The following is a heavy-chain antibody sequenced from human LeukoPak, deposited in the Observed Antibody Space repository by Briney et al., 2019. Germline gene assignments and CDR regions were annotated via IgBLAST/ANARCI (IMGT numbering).Heavy chain of an antibody. CDR3: AGGYCSSTSCYTGGYYFDY. J-gene: IGHJ4*02. V-gene: IGHV1-69*10. D-gene: IGHD2-2*02. Sequence: SARVSSKASRGSFSIYVITWVRQAPGQGGEWVGRIIPVLGVSNFAQKFQGRVTITASKSTNTAYMELRSLRPDDTAVYYCAGGYCSSTSCYTGGYYFDYWGQGTLVTVSS. CDR2: IIPVLGVS. CDR1: RGSFSIYV.